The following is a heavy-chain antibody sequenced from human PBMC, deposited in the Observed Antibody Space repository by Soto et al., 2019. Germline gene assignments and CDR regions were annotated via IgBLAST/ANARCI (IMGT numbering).Heavy chain of an antibody. Sequence: GGSLRLSCAASGFTFSSYGMRWVRQAPGKGLEWVAVISYDGSNKYYADSVKGRFTISRDNSKNTLFLQMNSLRVEDTAVYYCAKDRVDHNSVWDPFDIWGQGTMVTVSS. CDR2: ISYDGSNK. CDR3: AKDRVDHNSVWDPFDI. J-gene: IGHJ3*02. V-gene: IGHV3-30*12. CDR1: GFTFSSYG. D-gene: IGHD2-15*01.